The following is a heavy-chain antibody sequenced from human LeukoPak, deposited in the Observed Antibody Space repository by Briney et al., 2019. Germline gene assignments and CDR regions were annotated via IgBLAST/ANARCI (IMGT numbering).Heavy chain of an antibody. CDR3: AKERDTAMVTIDY. J-gene: IGHJ4*02. Sequence: GGSLRLSCAASGFTFSSYGMHWVRQAPGKGLEWVAFIRYDGSNKYYADSVKGRFTISRDSSKNTLYLQMNSLRAEDTAVYYCAKERDTAMVTIDYWGQGTLVTVSS. V-gene: IGHV3-30*02. CDR2: IRYDGSNK. D-gene: IGHD5-18*01. CDR1: GFTFSSYG.